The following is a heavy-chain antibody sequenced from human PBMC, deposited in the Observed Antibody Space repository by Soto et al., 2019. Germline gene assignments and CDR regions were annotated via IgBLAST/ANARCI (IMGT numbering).Heavy chain of an antibody. CDR3: THCSGESCHGGYLGTDV. CDR1: GLTFSGYW. J-gene: IGHJ6*02. Sequence: PGGALRLSCAGSGLTFSGYWMHWVRQSPGKGLVWVSRINSDGTTTAYADSVKGRFTISRDNSKNTLYLQMSSLRAEDTAVYYCTHCSGESCHGGYLGTDVWGQGTTVTVSS. V-gene: IGHV3-74*01. D-gene: IGHD2-15*01. CDR2: INSDGTTT.